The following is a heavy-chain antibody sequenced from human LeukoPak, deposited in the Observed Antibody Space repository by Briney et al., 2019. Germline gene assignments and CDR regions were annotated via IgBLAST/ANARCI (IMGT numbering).Heavy chain of an antibody. Sequence: PGGSLRLSCAASGFTFTGYGMHWVRQAPGKGLEWVAVISYDGTNKYYADSVKGRFTISRDNSKNTLYLQMNSLRAEDTAVYYCARGAWSSSGYYMDVWGKGTTVTVSS. CDR3: ARGAWSSSGYYMDV. V-gene: IGHV3-33*01. CDR2: ISYDGTNK. CDR1: GFTFTGYG. D-gene: IGHD6-6*01. J-gene: IGHJ6*03.